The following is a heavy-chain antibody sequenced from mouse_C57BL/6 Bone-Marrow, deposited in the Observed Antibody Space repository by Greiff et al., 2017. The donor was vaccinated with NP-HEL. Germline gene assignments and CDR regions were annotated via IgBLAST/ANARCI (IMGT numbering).Heavy chain of an antibody. CDR2: IWSGGST. D-gene: IGHD4-1*02. CDR1: GFSLTSYG. CDR3: ASQLGRWFAY. V-gene: IGHV2-2*01. J-gene: IGHJ3*01. Sequence: VKLMESGPGLVQPSQSLSITCTVSGFSLTSYGVHWVRQSPGKGLEWLGVIWSGGSTDYNAAFISRLSISKDNSKSQVFFKMNSLQADDTAIYYCASQLGRWFAYWGQGTLVTVSA.